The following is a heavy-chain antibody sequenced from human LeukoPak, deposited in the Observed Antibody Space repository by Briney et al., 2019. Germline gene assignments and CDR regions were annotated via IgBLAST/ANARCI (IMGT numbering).Heavy chain of an antibody. V-gene: IGHV3-21*01. J-gene: IGHJ4*02. Sequence: GGSLRLSCAGSGCTFSSYSMNWVRQAPGKGPEWVSSISSSSSYIYYADSVKGRFTISRDNAKNSLYLQMNSLRAEDTAVYYCARDPGYSYGEADYWGQGTLVTVSS. CDR2: ISSSSSYI. D-gene: IGHD5-18*01. CDR3: ARDPGYSYGEADY. CDR1: GCTFSSYS.